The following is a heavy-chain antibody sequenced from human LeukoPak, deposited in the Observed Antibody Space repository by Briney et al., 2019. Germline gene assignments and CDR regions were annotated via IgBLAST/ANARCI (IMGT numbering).Heavy chain of an antibody. J-gene: IGHJ4*02. CDR2: ITASGTAM. V-gene: IGHV3-48*02. D-gene: IGHD1-26*01. CDR3: ASSGSYRFDY. Sequence: GGSLRLSCAASGFTFSSYSMNWVRQAPGKGLEWVSHITASGTAMFCADSVKGRFTISRDNAKNSLYLQMNSLRDEDTAMYYCASSGSYRFDYWGQGTLVTVSS. CDR1: GFTFSSYS.